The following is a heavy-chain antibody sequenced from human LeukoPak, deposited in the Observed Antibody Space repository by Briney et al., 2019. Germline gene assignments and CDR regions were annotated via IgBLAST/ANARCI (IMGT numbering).Heavy chain of an antibody. CDR1: GFTFSYYW. CDR2: IKQDGNEK. Sequence: GGSLRLSCAASGFTFSYYWMSWVRQAPGKGLEWVANIKQDGNEKYYVDSVKGRFTISRDNAKNSLYLQMNSLRAEDTAVYYCARFLGSGNYGMDVWGQGTTVTVSS. CDR3: ARFLGSGNYGMDV. J-gene: IGHJ6*02. V-gene: IGHV3-7*03. D-gene: IGHD3-10*01.